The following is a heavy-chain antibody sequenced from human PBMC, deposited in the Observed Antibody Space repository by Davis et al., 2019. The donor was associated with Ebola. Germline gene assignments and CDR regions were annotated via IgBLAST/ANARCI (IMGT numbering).Heavy chain of an antibody. CDR3: ARASYSKYYYGMDV. V-gene: IGHV3-33*01. D-gene: IGHD6-13*01. Sequence: GESLKISCAASGFTFSSYGMHWVRQAPGKGLEWVAVIWYDGSNKYYADSVKGRFTISRDNSKNTLYLQMNSLRAEDTAVYYCARASYSKYYYGMDVWGKGTTVTVSS. CDR2: IWYDGSNK. J-gene: IGHJ6*04. CDR1: GFTFSSYG.